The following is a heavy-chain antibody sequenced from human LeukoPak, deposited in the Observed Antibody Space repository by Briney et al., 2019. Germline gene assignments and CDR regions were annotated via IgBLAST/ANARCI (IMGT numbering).Heavy chain of an antibody. CDR2: ISGSGGST. J-gene: IGHJ4*02. CDR1: GFTFSSYA. Sequence: PGGSLRLSCAASGFTFSSYAMSWVRQAPGKGLEWVSAISGSGGSTYYADSVKGRFTISRDNSKNTLYLQVNSLGAEDTAVYYCAKDKRPYGSGSYIFDYWGQGTLVTVSS. V-gene: IGHV3-23*01. CDR3: AKDKRPYGSGSYIFDY. D-gene: IGHD3-10*01.